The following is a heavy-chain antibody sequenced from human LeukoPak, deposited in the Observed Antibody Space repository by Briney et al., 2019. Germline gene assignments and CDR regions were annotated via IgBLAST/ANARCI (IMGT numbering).Heavy chain of an antibody. Sequence: ASVKVSCKASEYTLMDYYIQWVRQAPGQGPEWMGWINPNSGGTTPSQKFQDRVTLTTDTSVSTAYMELTWLTSDDTAVYYCARRMGSKLTKYDAFDLWGQGTLVTVS. J-gene: IGHJ3*01. D-gene: IGHD1-1*01. CDR3: ARRMGSKLTKYDAFDL. CDR2: INPNSGGT. V-gene: IGHV1-2*02. CDR1: EYTLMDYY.